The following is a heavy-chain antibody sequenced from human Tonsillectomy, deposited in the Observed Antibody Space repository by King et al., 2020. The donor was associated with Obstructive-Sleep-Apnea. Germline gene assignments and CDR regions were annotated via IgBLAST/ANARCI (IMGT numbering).Heavy chain of an antibody. CDR3: AREDILTGYDASDI. Sequence: VQLVESGGVVVQPGGSLRLSCAASGFTFDDYAMHWVRQAPGKGLEWVSLISWDGDIIYYADSVKGRFTISRDNSKNSLYLQMNSLRAEDTALYYCAREDILTGYDASDIWGQGTMVTVSS. J-gene: IGHJ3*02. CDR1: GFTFDDYA. D-gene: IGHD3-9*01. CDR2: ISWDGDII. V-gene: IGHV3-43D*03.